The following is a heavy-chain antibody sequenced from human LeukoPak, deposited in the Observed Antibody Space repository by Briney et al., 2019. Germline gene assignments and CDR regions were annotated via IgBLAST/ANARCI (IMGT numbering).Heavy chain of an antibody. J-gene: IGHJ4*02. Sequence: SETLSLICAVYGGSFSGYYWSWIRQPPGKGLDWIGEINHSGSTNYNPSLKSRVTISVDTSKNQFSLKLSSVTAADTAVYYCARGGGGIVVVVAATRWFDYWGQGTLVTVSS. D-gene: IGHD2-15*01. CDR2: INHSGST. V-gene: IGHV4-34*01. CDR3: ARGGGGIVVVVAATRWFDY. CDR1: GGSFSGYY.